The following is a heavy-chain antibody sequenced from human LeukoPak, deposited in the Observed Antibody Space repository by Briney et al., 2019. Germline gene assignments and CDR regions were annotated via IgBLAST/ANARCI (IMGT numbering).Heavy chain of an antibody. CDR1: GGSISSSSYY. CDR2: TYYSGST. Sequence: SETLSLTCTVSGGSISSSSYYWGWIRQPPGKGLEGIGSTYYSGSTYYNPSLKSRVIISVDTSKNQFSLKLSSVTAAETAVYYCAREGYCRSTSCARKPKKNWFDLWGQGTLVTVSS. V-gene: IGHV4-39*07. D-gene: IGHD2-2*01. CDR3: AREGYCRSTSCARKPKKNWFDL. J-gene: IGHJ5*02.